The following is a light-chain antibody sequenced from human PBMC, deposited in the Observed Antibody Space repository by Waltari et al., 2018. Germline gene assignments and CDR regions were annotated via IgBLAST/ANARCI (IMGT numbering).Light chain of an antibody. Sequence: DVVLTQSPLSLPVTLGQPASISCRSSHSLVNTDGNTYLNWFHQRPGQSPRRLIYKVSNRDAGVPDRFSGSGAFTDFTLRISRVEAEDVGLYFCFQGTHWPPYTFGQGTKLEIK. CDR2: KVS. J-gene: IGKJ2*01. CDR1: HSLVNTDGNTY. CDR3: FQGTHWPPYT. V-gene: IGKV2-30*01.